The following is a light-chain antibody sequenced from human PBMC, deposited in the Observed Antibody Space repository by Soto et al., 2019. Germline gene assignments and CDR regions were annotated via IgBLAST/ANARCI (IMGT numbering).Light chain of an antibody. Sequence: IVLTQSPGTLSLSPWETGTLSCRASQSLSSSYLAWYQQRPGQAPRLLIYGSSIRATGIPDRFSGSASGTDFTLTISRLEPEDFAVYYCQQCGSSPVNFGQGTRLEIK. J-gene: IGKJ5*01. CDR1: QSLSSSY. V-gene: IGKV3-20*01. CDR3: QQCGSSPVN. CDR2: GSS.